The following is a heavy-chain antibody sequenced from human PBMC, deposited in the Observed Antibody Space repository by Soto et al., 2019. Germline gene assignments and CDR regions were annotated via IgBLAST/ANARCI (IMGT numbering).Heavy chain of an antibody. J-gene: IGHJ2*01. CDR3: ARQRRGARRVGNQDVAARYWYFDL. V-gene: IGHV5-51*01. D-gene: IGHD6-6*01. Sequence: GESLKISCKGSGYSFTSYWIGWVRQMPGKGLEWMGIIYPGDSDTRYSPSFQGQVTISADKSISTAYLQWSSLKASDTAMYYCARQRRGARRVGNQDVAARYWYFDLWGRGTLVTVSS. CDR1: GYSFTSYW. CDR2: IYPGDSDT.